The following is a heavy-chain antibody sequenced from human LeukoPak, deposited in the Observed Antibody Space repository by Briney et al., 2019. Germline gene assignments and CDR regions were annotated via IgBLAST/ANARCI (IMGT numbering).Heavy chain of an antibody. J-gene: IGHJ4*02. CDR3: VRRPYSSGSSADS. Sequence: GVPLRLSCATTGITLSDCYMSWLPQSPGKGLERLAYISSSDTYINYADSVKGRFTISRDNDKNSLYLQMTGLRPEDTAVYYCVRRPYSSGSSADSWVQGTLITVSS. CDR1: GITLSDCY. D-gene: IGHD6-19*01. CDR2: ISSSDTYI. V-gene: IGHV3-11*06.